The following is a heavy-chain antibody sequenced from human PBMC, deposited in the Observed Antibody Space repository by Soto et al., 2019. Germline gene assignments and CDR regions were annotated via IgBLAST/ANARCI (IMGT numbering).Heavy chain of an antibody. V-gene: IGHV4-61*01. J-gene: IGHJ6*02. D-gene: IGHD2-2*01. Sequence: SETLSLTCTVSSGSVSSHSYYWSWIRQPPGKGLEWIGYIYYSGSTYYNPSLKSQVTISVDTSKNQFSLKLRSVTAADTAVYYCARTYCSSASCYGLYYFGMDVWGQGTTVTVSS. CDR2: IYYSGST. CDR3: ARTYCSSASCYGLYYFGMDV. CDR1: SGSVSSHSYY.